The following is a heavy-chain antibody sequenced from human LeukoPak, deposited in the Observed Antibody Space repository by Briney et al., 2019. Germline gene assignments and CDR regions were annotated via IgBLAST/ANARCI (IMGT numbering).Heavy chain of an antibody. V-gene: IGHV3-53*01. D-gene: IGHD1-26*01. CDR3: ARDPYSGNYGPYYYYYMDV. J-gene: IGHJ6*03. Sequence: GGSLRLSCTVSGFTVSSNSMSWVRQAPGKGLEWVSFIYSGTIHYSDSVKGRFTISRDNSKNTLYLQMNSLRAEDTAVYYCARDPYSGNYGPYYYYYMDVWGKGTTVTISS. CDR1: GFTVSSNS. CDR2: IYSGTI.